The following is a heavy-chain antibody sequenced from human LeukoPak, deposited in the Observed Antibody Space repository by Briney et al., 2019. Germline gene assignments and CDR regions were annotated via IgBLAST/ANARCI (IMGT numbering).Heavy chain of an antibody. D-gene: IGHD6-19*01. CDR1: GGTFSSYA. CDR3: ARILDSAWGELGY. Sequence: ASVKVSCKASGGTFSSYAISWVRQAPGQGLEWMGGIIPIFGTANYAQKFQGRVTITADESTSTAYMELSSLRSEDTAVYYCARILDSAWGELGYWGQGTLVTVSS. V-gene: IGHV1-69*13. J-gene: IGHJ4*02. CDR2: IIPIFGTA.